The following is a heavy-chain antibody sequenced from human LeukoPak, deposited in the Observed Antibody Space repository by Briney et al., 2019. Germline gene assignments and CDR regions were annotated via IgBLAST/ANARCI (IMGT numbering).Heavy chain of an antibody. D-gene: IGHD4-17*01. CDR3: AREDPQTTVPEGMDV. Sequence: SETLSLTCTVSGGSISYYYWSWIRQSPGKGPEWIGYIYYSGTTNYNPSLKSRVTISVDTSKNRFSLQLRSVTAADTAVYYCAREDPQTTVPEGMDVWGQGTTVTVSS. J-gene: IGHJ6*02. CDR2: IYYSGTT. CDR1: GGSISYYY. V-gene: IGHV4-59*01.